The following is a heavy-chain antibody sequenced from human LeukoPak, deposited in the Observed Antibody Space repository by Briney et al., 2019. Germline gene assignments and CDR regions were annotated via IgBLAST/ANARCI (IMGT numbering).Heavy chain of an antibody. CDR3: AGRIRSQYYFDY. Sequence: SGTLSLTCAVSGGSISSSNWWSWVRQPPGKGLEWIGEIYHSGSTNYNPSLRSRVTISVDKSKNQFSLKLSSVTAADTAVYYCAGRIRSQYYFDYWGQGAWSPSPQ. D-gene: IGHD2/OR15-2a*01. CDR1: GGSISSSNW. V-gene: IGHV4-4*02. CDR2: IYHSGST. J-gene: IGHJ4*02.